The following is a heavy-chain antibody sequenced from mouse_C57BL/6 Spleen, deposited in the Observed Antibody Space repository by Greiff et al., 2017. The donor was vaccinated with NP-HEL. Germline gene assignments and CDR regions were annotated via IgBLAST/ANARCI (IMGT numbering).Heavy chain of an antibody. CDR2: IDPETGGT. D-gene: IGHD1-1*01. CDR3: TNYAFDY. CDR1: GYTFTDYE. Sequence: QVQLKESGAELVRPGASVTLSCKASGYTFTDYEMHWVKQTPVHGLEWIGAIDPETGGTAYNQKFKGKAILTADKSSSTAYMELRSLTSEDSAVYYCTNYAFDYWGQGTTLTVSS. V-gene: IGHV1-15*01. J-gene: IGHJ2*01.